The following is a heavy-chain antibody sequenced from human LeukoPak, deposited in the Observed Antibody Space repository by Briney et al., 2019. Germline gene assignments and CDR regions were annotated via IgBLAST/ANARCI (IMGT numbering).Heavy chain of an antibody. Sequence: ASLKASCKASGYTFTGYYMHWVRQAPGQGLEWMGWINPNRGGTNYAKKFQGRVTMTRDTSISTADMDLSRLGSDDTAVYYCARDRLGTIFGVVIDNWFDPWGQGTLVTVSS. D-gene: IGHD3-3*01. CDR3: ARDRLGTIFGVVIDNWFDP. J-gene: IGHJ5*02. CDR1: GYTFTGYY. V-gene: IGHV1-2*02. CDR2: INPNRGGT.